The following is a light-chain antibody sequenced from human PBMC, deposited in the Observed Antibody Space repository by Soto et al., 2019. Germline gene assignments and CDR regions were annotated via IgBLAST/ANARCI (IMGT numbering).Light chain of an antibody. CDR3: SSYTNRDTWV. CDR1: SSDIGGYNY. Sequence: QSALTQPASVSGSPGQSITISCTGSSSDIGGYNYVSWYQQYPGKAPKLIIYEVSNRPSGISNRFSASKSGNTASLTISGLQAEDETDYYCSSYTNRDTWVFGGGTKLTVL. J-gene: IGLJ3*02. CDR2: EVS. V-gene: IGLV2-14*01.